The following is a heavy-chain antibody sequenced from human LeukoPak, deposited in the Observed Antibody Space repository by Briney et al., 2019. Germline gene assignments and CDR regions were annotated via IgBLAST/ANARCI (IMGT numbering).Heavy chain of an antibody. CDR1: GGSISSYY. CDR2: IYYSGST. D-gene: IGHD6-13*01. Sequence: PSETLSLTCAVSGGSISSYYWSWIRQPPGKGLEWIGYIYYSGSTNYNPSLKSRVTISVDTSKNQFSLKLSSVTAADTAVYYCARARAGSSWPYFDYWGQGTLVTVSS. J-gene: IGHJ4*02. V-gene: IGHV4-59*12. CDR3: ARARAGSSWPYFDY.